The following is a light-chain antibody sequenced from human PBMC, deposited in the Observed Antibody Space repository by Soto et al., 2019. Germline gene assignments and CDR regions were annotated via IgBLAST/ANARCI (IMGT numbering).Light chain of an antibody. CDR3: QQYDNYKPLT. J-gene: IGKJ4*01. Sequence: DIQMTQSPSTLSGSVGDRVTITCLASQTISSWLAWYQQKPGKAPKLLFYKASTLKSGTPSRFSGRRSGTQFTLTINGLQPDDFATYYCQQYDNYKPLTFGGGTKVDIK. V-gene: IGKV1-5*03. CDR1: QTISSW. CDR2: KAS.